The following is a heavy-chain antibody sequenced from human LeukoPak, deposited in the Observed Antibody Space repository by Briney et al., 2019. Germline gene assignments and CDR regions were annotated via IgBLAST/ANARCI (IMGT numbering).Heavy chain of an antibody. V-gene: IGHV3-21*01. CDR3: ARTYYDILTGYNPYFDY. Sequence: GGSLRLSCAASGSTFSTYSMNWVRQAPGKGLEWVSSITASSTAIYSADSVKGRFTISRDNAKNLLYLQMNSLRAEDTAVYYCARTYYDILTGYNPYFDYWGQGILVTVSS. D-gene: IGHD3-9*01. CDR1: GSTFSTYS. CDR2: ITASSTAI. J-gene: IGHJ4*02.